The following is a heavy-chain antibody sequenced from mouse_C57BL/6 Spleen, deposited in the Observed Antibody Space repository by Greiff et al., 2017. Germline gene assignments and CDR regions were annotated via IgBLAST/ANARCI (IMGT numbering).Heavy chain of an antibody. D-gene: IGHD1-1*02. CDR1: GYTFTSYW. CDR3: ARPSLSYIDY. CDR2: IHPNSGST. Sequence: QVQLQQPGAELVKPGASVKLSCKASGYTFTSYWMHWVKPRPGQGLEWIGMIHPNSGSTNYHEKFKSKATMTEEKPTSAAYMQLSSLTSEDSAVYCCARPSLSYIDYWGQGTTVTVSS. J-gene: IGHJ2*01. V-gene: IGHV1-64*01.